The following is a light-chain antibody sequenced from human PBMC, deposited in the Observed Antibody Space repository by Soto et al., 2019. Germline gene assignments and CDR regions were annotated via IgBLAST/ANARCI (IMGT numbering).Light chain of an antibody. Sequence: QSALTQPASVSGSPGQSITISCTGTSSDVGTNNLVSWYQHHPGKAPKLIIYEVNKRPSGVSNRFSGSKSGNTASLTISGPQAEDESYFYCCSYAGSSTVLFGGGTKLTVL. CDR1: SSDVGTNNL. CDR3: CSYAGSSTVL. J-gene: IGLJ2*01. CDR2: EVN. V-gene: IGLV2-23*02.